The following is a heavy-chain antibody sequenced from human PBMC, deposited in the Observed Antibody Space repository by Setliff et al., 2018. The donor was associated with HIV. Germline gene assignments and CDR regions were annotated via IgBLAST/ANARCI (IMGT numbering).Heavy chain of an antibody. CDR2: FDPEDGET. V-gene: IGHV1-24*01. Sequence: GASVKVSCKVSGNTLTELSMHWVRQAPGKGLEWMGSFDPEDGETTYAQKFQGRVTMTEDTSTDTAYMELSSLRSEDTAVYYCATDRPTYYDYVWGSPNGRKAFDIWGQGTMVTVSS. J-gene: IGHJ3*02. CDR3: ATDRPTYYDYVWGSPNGRKAFDI. CDR1: GNTLTELS. D-gene: IGHD3-16*01.